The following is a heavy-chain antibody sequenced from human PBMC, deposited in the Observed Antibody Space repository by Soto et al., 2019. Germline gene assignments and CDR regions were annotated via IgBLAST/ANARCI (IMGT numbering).Heavy chain of an antibody. CDR3: ARANVDTSVVNEYYFDY. J-gene: IGHJ4*02. Sequence: GGSLRLSCAASGFTFRNSWMHWVRQAPGKGLVWVSSVSSTSGYIYYGDSVKGRFTISRDNAKNSLYLQMNSLRAEDTAVYYCARANVDTSVVNEYYFDYWGQGTLVTVSS. CDR2: VSSTSGYI. V-gene: IGHV3-21*01. D-gene: IGHD5-18*01. CDR1: GFTFRNSW.